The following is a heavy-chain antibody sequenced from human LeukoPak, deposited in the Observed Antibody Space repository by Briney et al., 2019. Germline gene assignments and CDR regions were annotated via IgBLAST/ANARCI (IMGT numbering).Heavy chain of an antibody. CDR1: GFTSSSYG. Sequence: GGSLRLSCAASGFTSSSYGMHWVRQAPGKGLEWVAVISYDGSNKNYADSVKGRFTISRDNSKNTLYLQMNSLGAEDTAVYYCAKDAYYYDNSGYYPFYYYYYMDVWGIGTTVTVSS. V-gene: IGHV3-30*18. CDR2: ISYDGSNK. D-gene: IGHD3-22*01. J-gene: IGHJ6*03. CDR3: AKDAYYYDNSGYYPFYYYYYMDV.